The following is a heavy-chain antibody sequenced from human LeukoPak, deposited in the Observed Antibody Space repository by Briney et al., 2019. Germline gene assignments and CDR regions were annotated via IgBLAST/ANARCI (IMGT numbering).Heavy chain of an antibody. CDR3: ARDISAEKGQQLAN. Sequence: SGGSLRRSCVASGFTCSGYWRTWDRQAPGKGLVWVANIKQDGSETDYVYSVKGRFTIARDNVRNSLFLQMRSLRVEATAVYYCARDISAEKGQQLANWGQGTLVTVSS. CDR1: GFTCSGYW. D-gene: IGHD6-13*01. CDR2: IKQDGSET. J-gene: IGHJ4*02. V-gene: IGHV3-7*04.